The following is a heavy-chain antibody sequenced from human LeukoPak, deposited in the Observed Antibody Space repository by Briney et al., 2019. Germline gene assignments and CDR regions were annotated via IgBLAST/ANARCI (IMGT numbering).Heavy chain of an antibody. CDR2: IYPRDGST. CDR3: ARDQEGFDY. Sequence: ASVKVSCKASGYTFTSNYVHWVRQAPGQGLEWMGMIYPRDGSTSYAQKFQGRVTVTRDASTSTVHMELSGLRSEDTAVYYCARDQEGFDYWGQGTLVTVSS. CDR1: GYTFTSNY. J-gene: IGHJ4*02. V-gene: IGHV1-46*01.